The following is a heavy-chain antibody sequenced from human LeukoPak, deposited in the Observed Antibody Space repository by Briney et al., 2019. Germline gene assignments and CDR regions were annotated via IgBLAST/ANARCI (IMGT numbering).Heavy chain of an antibody. D-gene: IGHD2-2*02. CDR2: INPNSGGT. CDR3: ATDRLLYPPTGAFDI. V-gene: IGHV1-2*02. J-gene: IGHJ3*02. Sequence: ASVKVSCKASGYTFTGYYMHWVRQAPGQGLEWMGWINPNSGGTNYAQKFQGRVTMTEDTSTDTAYMELSSLRSEGTAVYYCATDRLLYPPTGAFDIWGQGTMVTVSS. CDR1: GYTFTGYY.